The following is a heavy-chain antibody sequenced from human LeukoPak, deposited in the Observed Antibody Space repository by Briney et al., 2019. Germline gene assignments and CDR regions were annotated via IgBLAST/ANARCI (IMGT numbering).Heavy chain of an antibody. CDR1: RFSFSDHD. J-gene: IGHJ3*02. Sequence: GGSLRLSCRASRFSFSDHDMHWVRQAPGKGLEWVAVISSDGSRKHYGDSVKGRFTISRDNSESTLFLQMNSLRTDDTSVYFCAKYAYNWNAPDGFDMWGQGTMVIDSS. V-gene: IGHV3-30*18. CDR2: ISSDGSRK. CDR3: AKYAYNWNAPDGFDM. D-gene: IGHD1-1*01.